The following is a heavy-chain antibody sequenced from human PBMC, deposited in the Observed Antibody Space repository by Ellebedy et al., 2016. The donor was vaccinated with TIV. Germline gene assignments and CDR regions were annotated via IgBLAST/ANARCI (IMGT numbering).Heavy chain of an antibody. V-gene: IGHV3-23*01. Sequence: GGSLRLSXAVSGVTFSRCAMSWVRQAPGKGRECVSPIGASGDSTNYADSVKGRFTISRDNSQNTLYLQMHSLRTEDTAIYYCAKLERHFEQDLGSRGRYYYYIDVWGKGTTVTVSS. D-gene: IGHD3-9*01. CDR1: GVTFSRCA. CDR3: AKLERHFEQDLGSRGRYYYYIDV. CDR2: IGASGDST. J-gene: IGHJ6*03.